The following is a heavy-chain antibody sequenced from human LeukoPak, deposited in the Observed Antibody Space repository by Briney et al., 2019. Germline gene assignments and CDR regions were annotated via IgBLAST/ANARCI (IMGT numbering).Heavy chain of an antibody. V-gene: IGHV1-2*04. CDR1: GYTFTGYY. CDR3: ARGIGYCSGGSCYAYDY. Sequence: ASVKVSRKASGYTFTGYYMHCVRQAPGQGLEWMGWINPNSGGTNYAQKFQGWVTMTRDTSISTAYMELSRLRSDDTAVYYCARGIGYCSGGSCYAYDYWGQGTLVTVSS. CDR2: INPNSGGT. J-gene: IGHJ4*02. D-gene: IGHD2-15*01.